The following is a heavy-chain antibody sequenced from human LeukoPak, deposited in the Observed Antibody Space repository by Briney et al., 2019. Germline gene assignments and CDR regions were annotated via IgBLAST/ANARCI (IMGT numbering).Heavy chain of an antibody. CDR3: AVGALPDYDY. J-gene: IGHJ4*02. CDR1: GFTFSSYS. Sequence: GGSLRLSCAASGFTFSSYSMNWVRQAPGKGLESVSSISSSSSYIYYADSVKGRFTIPRDNAKNSLYLQMNSLRAEDTAVYYCAVGALPDYDYWGQRTLVTVSS. D-gene: IGHD1-26*01. V-gene: IGHV3-21*01. CDR2: ISSSSSYI.